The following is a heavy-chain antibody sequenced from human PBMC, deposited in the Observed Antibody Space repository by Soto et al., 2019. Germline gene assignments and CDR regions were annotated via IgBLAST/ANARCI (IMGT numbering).Heavy chain of an antibody. J-gene: IGHJ3*02. CDR1: GGSISSGGYY. V-gene: IGHV4-31*03. CDR2: IYYSGST. D-gene: IGHD3-22*01. Sequence: QVQLQESGPGLVKPSQTLSLTCTVSGGSISSGGYYWSWIRQHPGKGLEWIGYIYYSGSTYYNPSLKSRVTISVDTSKNQFSLKLSSVTAADTAVYYCARDAEGYYYDSSGRGAFDIWGHGTMVTVSS. CDR3: ARDAEGYYYDSSGRGAFDI.